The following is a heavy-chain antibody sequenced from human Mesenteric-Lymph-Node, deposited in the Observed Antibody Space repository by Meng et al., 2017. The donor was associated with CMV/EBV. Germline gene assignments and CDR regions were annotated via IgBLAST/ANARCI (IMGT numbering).Heavy chain of an antibody. CDR2: IYYSGST. CDR1: GGSISSSSYY. Sequence: LHLQESGPGLVKLSETLSLTCTVPGGSISSSSYYWGWIRQPPGKGLEWIGIIYYSGSTYYNPSLKNRVTISVDTSKNQFSLKLSSVTAADTAVYYCARPHYYGSGSSPWFDPWGQGTLVTVSS. J-gene: IGHJ5*02. D-gene: IGHD3-10*01. V-gene: IGHV4-39*01. CDR3: ARPHYYGSGSSPWFDP.